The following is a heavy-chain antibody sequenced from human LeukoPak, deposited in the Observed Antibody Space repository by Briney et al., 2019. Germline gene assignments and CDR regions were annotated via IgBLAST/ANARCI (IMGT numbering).Heavy chain of an antibody. Sequence: SETLSLTCTVSGGSFSSYIYPWGWIRQPPGKGLEWIGSISHSGTTYYNPSLKSRVTISIDTSKSQFSLKLNSVTAADTAVYYCAREDGNSYYYYMDVWGRGTTVTVSS. CDR3: AREDGNSYYYYMDV. D-gene: IGHD1-14*01. CDR2: ISHSGTT. J-gene: IGHJ6*03. CDR1: GGSFSSYIYP. V-gene: IGHV4-39*07.